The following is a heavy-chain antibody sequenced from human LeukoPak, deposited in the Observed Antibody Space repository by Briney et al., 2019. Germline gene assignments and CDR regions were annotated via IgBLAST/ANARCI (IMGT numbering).Heavy chain of an antibody. J-gene: IGHJ6*02. CDR1: GFTVSSYW. CDR2: IKQDGSEE. D-gene: IGHD2-2*01. Sequence: GRSLRLSCAASGFTVSSYWMSWVRQAPGKGLEWVANIKQDGSEEYYVDSVKGRFTISRDNAKNSLYLQMNSLRAEDTAVYYCARDCSSTSCYYYYGLDVWGQGTTVTVSS. V-gene: IGHV3-7*01. CDR3: ARDCSSTSCYYYYGLDV.